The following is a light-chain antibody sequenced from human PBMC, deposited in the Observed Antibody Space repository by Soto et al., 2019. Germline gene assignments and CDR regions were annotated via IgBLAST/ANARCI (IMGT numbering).Light chain of an antibody. V-gene: IGKV3-20*01. Sequence: EIVLTQSPGTLSLSPGERATLSCRASQSVSSSYLAWYQQKPGQAPRLLIYGASSRATGIPDRFSGSESGTDFTLTISRLEPEDFAVYYCQQYNNWPPLTFGQGTRLEIK. CDR2: GAS. J-gene: IGKJ5*01. CDR1: QSVSSSY. CDR3: QQYNNWPPLT.